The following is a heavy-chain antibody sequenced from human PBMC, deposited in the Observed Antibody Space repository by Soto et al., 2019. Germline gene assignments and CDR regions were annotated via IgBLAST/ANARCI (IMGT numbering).Heavy chain of an antibody. Sequence: GGSLILSCSASGLPFIIYAMTWVRQAPGRGLEWFSSISGSAYTTYYADAVKGRFTISRDNSKNTLYLQMNSLRAEDTAMYYCAKVKTWTYLDYWGQGTLVTVSS. D-gene: IGHD5-12*01. CDR2: ISGSAYTT. CDR1: GLPFIIYA. CDR3: AKVKTWTYLDY. J-gene: IGHJ4*02. V-gene: IGHV3-23*01.